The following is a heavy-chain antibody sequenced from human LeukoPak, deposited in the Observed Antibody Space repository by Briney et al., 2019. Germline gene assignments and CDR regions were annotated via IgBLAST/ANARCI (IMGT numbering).Heavy chain of an antibody. CDR2: IKQDGSVK. Sequence: GGSLRLSCAASGFSFSAYWMNWFRQAPGMGLEWVAIIKQDGSVKKYVDSVKGRFTISRDNAKTSLYLEMMSLRVEDTAIYYCAGGRGWLTTDWGQGTLVTVSS. V-gene: IGHV3-7*01. CDR3: AGGRGWLTTD. D-gene: IGHD6-19*01. J-gene: IGHJ4*02. CDR1: GFSFSAYW.